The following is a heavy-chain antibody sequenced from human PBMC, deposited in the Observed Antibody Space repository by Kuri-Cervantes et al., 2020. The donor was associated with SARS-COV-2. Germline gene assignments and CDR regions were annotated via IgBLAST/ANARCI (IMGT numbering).Heavy chain of an antibody. D-gene: IGHD6-13*01. CDR1: GGSISSYY. V-gene: IGHV4-59*01. CDR3: ARGSSSWDFDY. J-gene: IGHJ4*02. CDR2: IYYSGST. Sequence: GSLRLSCTVSGGSISSYYWGWIRQPPGKGLEWIGYIYYSGSTNYNPSLKSRVTISVDTSKNQFSLPLSSVTAADTAVYYCARGSSSWDFDYWGQGTLVTVSS.